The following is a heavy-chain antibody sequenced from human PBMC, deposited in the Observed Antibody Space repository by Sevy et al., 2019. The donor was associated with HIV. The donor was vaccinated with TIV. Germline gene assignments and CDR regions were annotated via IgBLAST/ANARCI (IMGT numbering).Heavy chain of an antibody. CDR1: GFTLSSYC. CDR2: IRYDGSKK. Sequence: GGSLRLSCAASGFTLSSYCMHWVRQAPGKGLEWVAVIRYDGSKKYYAESVKGRFTISRDNSKNTLYLQMNSLRAEDRAVDYCASDRLGITISAAWAGGLDVWGQGTTVTVSS. CDR3: ASDRLGITISAAWAGGLDV. D-gene: IGHD3-9*01. V-gene: IGHV3-33*01. J-gene: IGHJ6*02.